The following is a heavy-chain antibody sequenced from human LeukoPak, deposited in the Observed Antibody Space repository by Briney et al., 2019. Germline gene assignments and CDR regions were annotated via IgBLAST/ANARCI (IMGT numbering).Heavy chain of an antibody. CDR2: IYPSGGT. CDR3: ARVAVIRGVVDY. J-gene: IGHJ4*02. V-gene: IGHV4-30-4*01. D-gene: IGHD3-10*01. Sequence: SQTLSLTCAVSGGSLSSGDNCWSWIRQPPGKGLEWLGYIYPSGGTYYNPSLRSRVTISIDTSKNQFFLSLDSVTAADTAVYYCARVAVIRGVVDYWGQGTLVTVSS. CDR1: GGSLSSGDNC.